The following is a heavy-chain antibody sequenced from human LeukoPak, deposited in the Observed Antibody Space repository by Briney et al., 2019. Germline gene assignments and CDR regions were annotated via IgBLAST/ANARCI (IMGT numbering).Heavy chain of an antibody. CDR1: GFTFSNYA. J-gene: IGHJ4*02. V-gene: IGHV3-20*04. D-gene: IGHD1-7*01. Sequence: GGSLRLSCAASGFTFSNYAMSWVRQAPGKGLEWVSGVNWNGGSTGYADSVKGRFTISRDNAKNSLYLQMNSLRAEDTALYYCAANVGVELDLSFDYWGQGTLSPSPQ. CDR2: VNWNGGST. CDR3: AANVGVELDLSFDY.